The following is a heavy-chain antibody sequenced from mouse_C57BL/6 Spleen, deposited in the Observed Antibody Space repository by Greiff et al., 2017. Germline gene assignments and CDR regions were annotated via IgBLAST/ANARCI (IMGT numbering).Heavy chain of an antibody. CDR1: GFTFTDYY. J-gene: IGHJ4*01. CDR2: IRNKANGYTT. Sequence: EVQGVESGGGLVQPGASLRLSCAASGFTFTDYYMSWVRQPPGKAPEWLALIRNKANGYTTEYTASVKGRFTISSDNSQNIIYLQMNTLRAEDSATYYCVKAYYDYDAMDYWGQGTSVTVSS. V-gene: IGHV7-4*01. D-gene: IGHD1-1*01. CDR3: VKAYYDYDAMDY.